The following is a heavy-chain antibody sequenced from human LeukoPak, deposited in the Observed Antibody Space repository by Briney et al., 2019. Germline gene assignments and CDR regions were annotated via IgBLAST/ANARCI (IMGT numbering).Heavy chain of an antibody. CDR1: GFIFSNYW. V-gene: IGHV3-74*01. CDR3: VRSVGWSDP. D-gene: IGHD2-15*01. CDR2: INSDGSTT. Sequence: GGSLRLSCAASGFIFSNYWMHWVRQAPGKGLVWVSHINSDGSTTNYADSVKGRFTISRDNAKNTLYLQMDSLRVEDTAVYYCVRSVGWSDPWGQGTLVTVSS. J-gene: IGHJ5*02.